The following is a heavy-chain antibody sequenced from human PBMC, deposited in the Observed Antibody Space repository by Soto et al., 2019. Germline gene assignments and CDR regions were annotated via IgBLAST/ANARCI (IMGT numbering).Heavy chain of an antibody. J-gene: IGHJ4*02. D-gene: IGHD3-16*01. CDR1: GGSISSYY. CDR2: IYYSGNT. Sequence: KASETLSLTCTVSGGSISSYYWSWIRQPPGKGLEWIGYIYYSGNTNYNPSLKSRITISLDASKNQFFLNLRSVTAADTAIYYCARLKPFGFDYWGQGTLVTVSS. CDR3: ARLKPFGFDY. V-gene: IGHV4-59*08.